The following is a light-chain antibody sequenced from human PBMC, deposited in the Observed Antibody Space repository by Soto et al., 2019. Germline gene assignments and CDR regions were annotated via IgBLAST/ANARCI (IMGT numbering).Light chain of an antibody. CDR2: AAS. J-gene: IGKJ1*01. V-gene: IGKV4-1*01. Sequence: IVLTQSPDALAVSLGERAPINCKSSHSVLRSSNKKNYLGWYQQKPGKAPQLLIYAASTLQFGVPSRFSGSGSGADFTLTISSLQPEDFATYYCQQSYRSPTFGQGTKVDIK. CDR3: QQSYRSPT. CDR1: HSVLRSSNKKNY.